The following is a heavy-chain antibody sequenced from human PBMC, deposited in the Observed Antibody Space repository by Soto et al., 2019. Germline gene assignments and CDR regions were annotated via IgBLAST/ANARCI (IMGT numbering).Heavy chain of an antibody. J-gene: IGHJ6*02. V-gene: IGHV4-59*01. CDR2: IYYSGST. CDR1: GGSISSYY. CDR3: ARTIMVRGVGADYYYGMDV. D-gene: IGHD3-10*01. Sequence: PSETLSLTCTVSGGSISSYYWSWIRQPPGKGLEWIRYIYYSGSTNYNPSLKSRVTISVDTSKNQFSLELSSVTAADTAVYYCARTIMVRGVGADYYYGMDVWGQGTTVTVSS.